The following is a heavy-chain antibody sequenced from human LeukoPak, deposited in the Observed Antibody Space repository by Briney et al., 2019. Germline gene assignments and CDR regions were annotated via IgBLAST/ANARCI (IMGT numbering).Heavy chain of an antibody. CDR3: ARASTHLNWFDP. CDR2: IYYSGST. D-gene: IGHD2-2*01. V-gene: IGHV4-39*01. CDR1: GGSISSSSYY. J-gene: IGHJ5*02. Sequence: SETLSLTCTVSGGSISSSSYYWGWIRQPPGKGLEWIGNIYYSGSTYYNPSLKSRVTISVDTSKNQFSLKLSSVTAADTAVYYCARASTHLNWFDPWGQGTLVTVSS.